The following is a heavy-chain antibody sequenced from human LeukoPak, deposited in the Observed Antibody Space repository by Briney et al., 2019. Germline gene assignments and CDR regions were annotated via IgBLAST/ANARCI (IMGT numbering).Heavy chain of an antibody. CDR1: GGSISSSSYY. Sequence: PSETLSLTCTVSGGSISSSSYYWGWIRQPPGKGLEWIGNIYHSGSTYYNPSLKSRVTISVDMSKDQFSLKLNSVTAADTAVYYCARGGRTYYYDSSGYSNWFDPWGQGTLVTVSS. J-gene: IGHJ5*02. D-gene: IGHD3-22*01. CDR2: IYHSGST. V-gene: IGHV4-39*01. CDR3: ARGGRTYYYDSSGYSNWFDP.